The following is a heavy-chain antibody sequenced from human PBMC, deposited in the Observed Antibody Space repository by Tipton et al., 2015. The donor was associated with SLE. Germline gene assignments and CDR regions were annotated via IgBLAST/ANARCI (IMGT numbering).Heavy chain of an antibody. CDR3: ARDPFTIYYGDYVRSPIY. J-gene: IGHJ4*02. V-gene: IGHV3-11*01. Sequence: SLRLSCAASGFTFSDYYMSWIRQAPGKGLEWVSYISSSGSAIYYADSVKGRFTISRDNAKDSLYLQMNSLRAEDTAVYYCARDPFTIYYGDYVRSPIYWGQGTLVTVSS. D-gene: IGHD4-17*01. CDR1: GFTFSDYY. CDR2: ISSSGSAI.